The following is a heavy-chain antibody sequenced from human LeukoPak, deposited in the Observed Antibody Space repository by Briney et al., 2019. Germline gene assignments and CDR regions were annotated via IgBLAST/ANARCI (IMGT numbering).Heavy chain of an antibody. CDR2: MNPNSGNT. Sequence: ASVKVSCKPSGYTFTSNDINWVRQATGQGLEWMGWMNPNSGNTGYAQKFQGRVTMTRNTSISTAYMELSSLRSEDTAVYYCARGRRSIPGWLLYLDDGMDVWGQGTTVTVSS. V-gene: IGHV1-8*01. D-gene: IGHD2-2*02. J-gene: IGHJ6*02. CDR3: ARGRRSIPGWLLYLDDGMDV. CDR1: GYTFTSND.